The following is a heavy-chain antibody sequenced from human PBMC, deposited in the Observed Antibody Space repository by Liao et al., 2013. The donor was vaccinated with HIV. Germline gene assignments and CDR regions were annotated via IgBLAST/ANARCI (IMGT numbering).Heavy chain of an antibody. V-gene: IGHV4-34*01. CDR1: GGSFSGYY. CDR3: AREIRPYYYDSSGFDY. Sequence: QVQLQQWGAGLLKPSETLSLTCAVYGGSFSGYYWSWIRQPPGKGLEWIGEINHSGSTNYNPSLKSRVTISVDTSKNQFSLKLSSVTAADTAVYYCAREIRPYYYDSSGFDYWGQGTLVTVSS. D-gene: IGHD3-22*01. J-gene: IGHJ4*02. CDR2: INHSGST.